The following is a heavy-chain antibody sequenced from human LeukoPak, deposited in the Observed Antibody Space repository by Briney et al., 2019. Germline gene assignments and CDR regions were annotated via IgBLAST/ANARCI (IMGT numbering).Heavy chain of an antibody. J-gene: IGHJ5*02. CDR2: IYYSGST. D-gene: IGHD6-13*01. V-gene: IGHV4-61*01. CDR1: GGSVSSGSYY. CDR3: ARDPRIAAAGTFWFDP. Sequence: SETLSLTCTVSGGSVSSGSYYWSWIRQPPGKGLEWIGYIYYSGSTNYNPSLKSRVTISVDTSKNQFSLKLSSLTAADTAVYYCARDPRIAAAGTFWFDPWGQGTLVTVSS.